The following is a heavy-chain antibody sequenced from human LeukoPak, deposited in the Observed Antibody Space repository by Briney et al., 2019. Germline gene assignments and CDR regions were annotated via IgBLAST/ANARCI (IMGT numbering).Heavy chain of an antibody. Sequence: GGSLRLSCAASGVTFNTYGMSWVRQAPGKGLEWISSITSSSSYTFYADSVKGRFTISRDNAKNSLYLQMNSLRVEDTAIYYCARDPYNGAYSEGYYYYYMDVWGKGTTVTVSS. V-gene: IGHV3-21*01. CDR2: ITSSSSYT. J-gene: IGHJ6*03. CDR1: GVTFNTYG. D-gene: IGHD1-1*01. CDR3: ARDPYNGAYSEGYYYYYMDV.